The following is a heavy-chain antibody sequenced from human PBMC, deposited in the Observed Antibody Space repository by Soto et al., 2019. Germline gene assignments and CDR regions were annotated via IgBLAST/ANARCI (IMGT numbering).Heavy chain of an antibody. D-gene: IGHD2-15*01. V-gene: IGHV2-5*02. CDR3: AHKGGRGAGMDV. J-gene: IGHJ6*02. CDR2: IYWGEDK. Sequence: QITLKESGPTLVKPTQTLTLTCTLSGFSLSTSGVGVGWIRQPPGKALEWLALIYWGEDKRYSPSLKSRLTITKDTSTNEVVLTMTNMDPVDTGTYYCAHKGGRGAGMDVWGQGATVTVSS. CDR1: GFSLSTSGVG.